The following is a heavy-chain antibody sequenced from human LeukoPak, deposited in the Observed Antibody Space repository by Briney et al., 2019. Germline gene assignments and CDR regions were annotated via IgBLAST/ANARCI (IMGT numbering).Heavy chain of an antibody. J-gene: IGHJ1*01. CDR3: ARLKEWLAPVQL. CDR2: IYPGDSDT. CDR1: GYGFTSYW. D-gene: IGHD6-19*01. Sequence: GEPLKISCKGSGYGFTSYWIGWVRQLPGKGLEWLGIIYPGDSDTRYSPSFQGQVTISADKSISTAYLQWSSLKASDTALYYCARLKEWLAPVQLWGQGTLVTVSS. V-gene: IGHV5-51*01.